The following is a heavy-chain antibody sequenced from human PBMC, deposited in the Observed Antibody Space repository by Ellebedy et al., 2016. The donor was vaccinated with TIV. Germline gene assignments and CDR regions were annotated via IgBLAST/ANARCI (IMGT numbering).Heavy chain of an antibody. Sequence: SETLSLTXTVSGGSISSSSYYWGWIRQPPGKGLEWIGSIYYSGSTYYNPSLKSRVTISVDTSKNQFSLKLSSVTAADTAVYYCARHGYYGSGSRDAFDIWGQGTMVTVSS. V-gene: IGHV4-39*01. CDR2: IYYSGST. CDR1: GGSISSSSYY. J-gene: IGHJ3*02. D-gene: IGHD3-10*01. CDR3: ARHGYYGSGSRDAFDI.